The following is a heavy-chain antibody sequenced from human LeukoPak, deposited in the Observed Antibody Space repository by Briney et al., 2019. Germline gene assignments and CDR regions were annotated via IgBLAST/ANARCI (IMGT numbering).Heavy chain of an antibody. CDR1: GFTFDDYA. J-gene: IGHJ4*02. Sequence: PGGSLRLSCAASGFTFDDYAMHWVRQAPGKGLEWVSVISGSGGSTYYADSVKGRFTISRDNSKNTLYLQMNSLRAEDTAVYYCAKVFYGDYVRGAYDYWGQGNLVTVSS. V-gene: IGHV3-23*01. CDR3: AKVFYGDYVRGAYDY. D-gene: IGHD4-17*01. CDR2: ISGSGGST.